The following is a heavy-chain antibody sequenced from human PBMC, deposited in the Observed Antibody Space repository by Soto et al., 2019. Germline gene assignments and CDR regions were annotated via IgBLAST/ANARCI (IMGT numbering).Heavy chain of an antibody. Sequence: QVQLQQWGAGLLKPSETLSLTCAVYGGSFSGYYWSWIRQPPGKGLGWIGEINHSGSTNYNPSLKSRVTISVDTSKNQFSLKLSSVTAADTAVYYCARGYHYYYYYMDVWGKGTTVTVSS. CDR3: ARGYHYYYYYMDV. CDR1: GGSFSGYY. J-gene: IGHJ6*03. CDR2: INHSGST. V-gene: IGHV4-34*01.